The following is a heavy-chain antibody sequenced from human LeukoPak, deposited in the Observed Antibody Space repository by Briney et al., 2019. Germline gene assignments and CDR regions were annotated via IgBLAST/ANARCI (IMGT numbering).Heavy chain of an antibody. Sequence: PSETLSLNCAVSGYSISSGYYWGWTRQPPGKGLEWIGNIYHSSNTYYSPSLKSRVTISVDMSKNHFSLKLSSMTAADTAVYYCAAIAVAGQSDFWGQGILVTVSS. D-gene: IGHD6-19*01. V-gene: IGHV4-38-2*01. CDR3: AAIAVAGQSDF. CDR2: IYHSSNT. CDR1: GYSISSGYY. J-gene: IGHJ4*02.